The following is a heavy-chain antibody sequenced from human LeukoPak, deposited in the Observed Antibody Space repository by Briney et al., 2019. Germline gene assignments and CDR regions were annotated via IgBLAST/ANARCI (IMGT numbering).Heavy chain of an antibody. CDR2: FSDSGGRTRT. V-gene: IGHV3-23*01. CDR3: AELGITMIGGV. D-gene: IGHD3-10*02. Sequence: GGSLRLSCAASGFTFSNYAMSWVRQAPGKGLEWVSSFSDSGGRTRTYYADSVKGRFTISRDNAKNSLYLQMNSLRAEDTAVYYCAELGITMIGGVWGKGTTVTISS. J-gene: IGHJ6*04. CDR1: GFTFSNYA.